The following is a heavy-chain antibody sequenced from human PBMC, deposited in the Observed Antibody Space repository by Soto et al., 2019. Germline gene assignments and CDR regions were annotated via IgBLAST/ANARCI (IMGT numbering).Heavy chain of an antibody. V-gene: IGHV3-23*01. CDR3: AKDGNWLDVYYDV. CDR2: VSASGRSR. J-gene: IGHJ4*02. D-gene: IGHD3-16*01. CDR1: GIEFSNYA. Sequence: EVQLLESGGGLVQPGGSLRLSCVGSGIEFSNYAMSWVRLAPGKGLEWVSIVSASGRSRYHADSVKGRFTISRDNSKNTLYLHMTNLRAEDTAVYYCAKDGNWLDVYYDVWGQGTPVTVSS.